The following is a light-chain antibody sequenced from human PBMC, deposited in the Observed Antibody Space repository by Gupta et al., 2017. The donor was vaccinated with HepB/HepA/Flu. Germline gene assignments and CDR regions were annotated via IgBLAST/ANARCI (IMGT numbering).Light chain of an antibody. V-gene: IGLV3-19*01. J-gene: IGLJ3*02. Sequence: SSELTQDPAVSVALGQTARITCQGASLRSYYASWYQQKPGQAPVLVIYGKNNRPSGIPDRFSGSSSGNTASLTITGAQAEDEADYYCNSRDSSGNHLVFGGGTKLTVL. CDR1: SLRSYY. CDR3: NSRDSSGNHLV. CDR2: GKN.